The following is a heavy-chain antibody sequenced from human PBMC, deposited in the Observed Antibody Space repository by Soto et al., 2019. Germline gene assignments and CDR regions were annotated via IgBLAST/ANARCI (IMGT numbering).Heavy chain of an antibody. J-gene: IGHJ6*04. CDR1: GYTFTSYG. Sequence: ASVKFSCKASGYTFTSYGISWVRQAPGQGLEWMGWISAYNGNTNYAQKLQGRVTMTTDTSTSTAYMELRSLRSDDTAVYYCASDSPDFLSGDSPRYYSYCMDVWGKVTRVTLSS. D-gene: IGHD3-3*01. CDR3: ASDSPDFLSGDSPRYYSYCMDV. V-gene: IGHV1-18*04. CDR2: ISAYNGNT.